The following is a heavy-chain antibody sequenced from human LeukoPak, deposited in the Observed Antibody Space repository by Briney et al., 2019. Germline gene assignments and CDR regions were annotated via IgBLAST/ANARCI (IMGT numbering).Heavy chain of an antibody. V-gene: IGHV3-74*01. J-gene: IGHJ4*02. CDR3: ARSYGDYSHY. CDR2: INSDGSST. D-gene: IGHD3-10*01. Sequence: GALRLSCAASGFTFSSYWMHWVRQAPGKGLVWVSRINSDGSSTSYADSVKGRFTISRDNAKKSLYLQMNSLRAEDTAVYYCARSYGDYSHYWGQGTLVTVSS. CDR1: GFTFSSYW.